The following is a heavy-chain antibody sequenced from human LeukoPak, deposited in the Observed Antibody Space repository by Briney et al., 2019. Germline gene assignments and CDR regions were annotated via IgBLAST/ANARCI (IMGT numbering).Heavy chain of an antibody. D-gene: IGHD2-2*02. Sequence: SVKVSCKVSGYTLTELSMHWVRQAPGKGLEWMGGFDPEDGETIYAQKFQGRVTTTEDTSTDTAYMELSSLRSEDTAVYYCATGIDTDYDYWGQGTLVTVSS. CDR2: FDPEDGET. CDR1: GYTLTELS. V-gene: IGHV1-24*01. CDR3: ATGIDTDYDY. J-gene: IGHJ4*02.